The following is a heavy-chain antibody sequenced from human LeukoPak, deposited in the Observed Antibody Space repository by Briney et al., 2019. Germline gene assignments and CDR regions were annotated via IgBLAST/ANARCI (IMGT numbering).Heavy chain of an antibody. CDR1: GFTFSSYS. V-gene: IGHV3-48*01. D-gene: IGHD4-23*01. J-gene: IGHJ4*02. Sequence: PGGSLRLSCAASGFTFSSYSMNWVRQAPGKGLEWVSYISSSSSTIYYADSVKGRFTISRDNAKDSLYLQMNSLRAEDTAVYYCARDAVVRGRINYFDYWGQGTLVTVSS. CDR3: ARDAVVRGRINYFDY. CDR2: ISSSSSTI.